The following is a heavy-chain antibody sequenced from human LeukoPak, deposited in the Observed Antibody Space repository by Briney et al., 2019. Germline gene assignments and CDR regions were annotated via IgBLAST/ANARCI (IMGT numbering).Heavy chain of an antibody. V-gene: IGHV3-13*04. CDR1: GFTFSPYD. D-gene: IGHD1-26*01. J-gene: IGHJ2*01. Sequence: GGSLRLSCAASGFTFSPYDMHWVRQTTGKGLEWVSGIGTAGDTYYPGPVQGRFTISRENAKNSMYLQMNSLRAGDTAVYYCVRATSGFDLWGRGTLVTVSS. CDR3: VRATSGFDL. CDR2: IGTAGDT.